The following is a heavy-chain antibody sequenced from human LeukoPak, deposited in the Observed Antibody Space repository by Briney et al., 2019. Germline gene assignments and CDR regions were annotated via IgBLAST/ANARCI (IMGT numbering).Heavy chain of an antibody. Sequence: PGGSLRLSCAASGFTFSSYWMSWVRQAPGKGLEWVANIKQDGSERYYVDSVKGRFTTSRDNAKNSLYLQMNSLRAEDTAVYYCARHRSGSYSFDRWGQGTLVTVSS. CDR2: IKQDGSER. CDR3: ARHRSGSYSFDR. V-gene: IGHV3-7*05. J-gene: IGHJ5*02. D-gene: IGHD1-26*01. CDR1: GFTFSSYW.